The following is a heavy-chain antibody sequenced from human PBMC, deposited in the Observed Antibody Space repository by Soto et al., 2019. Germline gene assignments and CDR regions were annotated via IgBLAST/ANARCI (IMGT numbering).Heavy chain of an antibody. CDR2: ISYSGTT. D-gene: IGHD3-16*01. CDR1: GGSINNNNYY. CDR3: ARHVVLTTAFAFDI. J-gene: IGHJ3*02. V-gene: IGHV4-39*01. Sequence: SETLSLTCTVSGGSINNNNYYWGWIRQPPGMGLEWMGTISYSGTTYYNPSLKSGVTISVDTSRNQFSLKLSSVTAADTAIYFCARHVVLTTAFAFDIWGQGTMVTVSS.